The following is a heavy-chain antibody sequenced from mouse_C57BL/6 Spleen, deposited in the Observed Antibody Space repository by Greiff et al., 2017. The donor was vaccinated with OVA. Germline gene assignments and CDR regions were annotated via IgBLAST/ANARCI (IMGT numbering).Heavy chain of an antibody. D-gene: IGHD2-3*01. CDR2: ISSGGDYI. CDR3: TREDGYPAWFAY. V-gene: IGHV5-9-1*02. Sequence: EVKLMESGEGLVKPGGSLKLSCAASGFTFSSYAMSWVRQTPEKRLEWVAYISSGGDYIYYADTVKGRFTISRDNARNTLYLQMSSLKSEDTAMYYWTREDGYPAWFAYWGQGTLVTVSA. CDR1: GFTFSSYA. J-gene: IGHJ3*01.